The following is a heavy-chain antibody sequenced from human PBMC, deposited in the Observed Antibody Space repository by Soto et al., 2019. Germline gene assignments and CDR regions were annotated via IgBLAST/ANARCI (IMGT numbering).Heavy chain of an antibody. CDR3: ATSVNSAMAFDY. Sequence: ASVKVSCKASGYTFTHYYIHWVRQAPGQGLEWMGIINPNGGVTTYAQKFRAGFTMTRDTSTSTVYMELSSLRSEDSAVYYCATSVNSAMAFDYWGQGTLVTVSS. J-gene: IGHJ4*02. CDR2: INPNGGVT. CDR1: GYTFTHYY. V-gene: IGHV1-46*01. D-gene: IGHD5-18*01.